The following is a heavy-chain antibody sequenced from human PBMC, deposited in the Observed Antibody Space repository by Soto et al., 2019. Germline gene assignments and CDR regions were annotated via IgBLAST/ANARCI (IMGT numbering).Heavy chain of an antibody. CDR3: AKGTGYYDGSAYPN. CDR1: GFTFSSYA. V-gene: IGHV3-23*01. J-gene: IGHJ4*02. D-gene: IGHD3-22*01. Sequence: EVHLLESGGGLVQPGGSLRLSCAVSGFTFSSYAMTWVRQAPGKGLEWVSAISGSGGSTHYADSVKGRFTISRDNSKNTLYLQMNSLRAEDTAVYYCAKGTGYYDGSAYPNWGQGTLVTVSS. CDR2: ISGSGGST.